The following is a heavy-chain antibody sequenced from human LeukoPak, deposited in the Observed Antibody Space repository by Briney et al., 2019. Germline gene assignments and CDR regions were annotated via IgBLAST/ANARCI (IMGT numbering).Heavy chain of an antibody. V-gene: IGHV1-24*01. CDR1: GYPLNDLS. Sequence: ASMKVSCKVSGYPLNDLSIHWVRQAPAKGLEWMGGFDTDRGETIYAEKFQGRLKLTQDTSTDTAYMELTSLRSEDTAVIFCATRLHYYDTDDSWGQGTLVTVSS. J-gene: IGHJ1*01. CDR3: ATRLHYYDTDDS. D-gene: IGHD3-22*01. CDR2: FDTDRGET.